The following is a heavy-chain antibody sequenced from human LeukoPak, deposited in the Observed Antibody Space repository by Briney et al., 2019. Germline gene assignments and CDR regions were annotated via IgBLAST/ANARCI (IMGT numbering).Heavy chain of an antibody. J-gene: IGHJ5*02. CDR2: IIPIFGIG. Sequence: GSSVKVSCRASGGTFSSYGISWVRQAPGQGLEWMGRIIPIFGIGNYAQKFQGRVTITADKSTSTAYMDLTSLRSEDTAVYYCARDPGYSSGNSWFDPWGQGTLVTVSS. D-gene: IGHD6-19*01. V-gene: IGHV1-69*04. CDR1: GGTFSSYG. CDR3: ARDPGYSSGNSWFDP.